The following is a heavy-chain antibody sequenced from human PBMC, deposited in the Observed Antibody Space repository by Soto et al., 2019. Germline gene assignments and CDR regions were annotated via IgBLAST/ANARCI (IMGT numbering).Heavy chain of an antibody. CDR3: ARSGYSCGIDAFDY. V-gene: IGHV2-70*04. D-gene: IGHD5-18*01. J-gene: IGHJ3*01. CDR2: IDMYDDR. CDR1: VFSLSTSGMR. Sequence: SGPTLVNPPQTLSLTCTFSVFSLSTSGMRVSWIRQPPRKAREWLARIDMYDDRCNSTSLTTRLSITKETSKNQKVLTMTKMDPVDTATYSCARSGYSCGIDAFDYWGQGTMVTVSS.